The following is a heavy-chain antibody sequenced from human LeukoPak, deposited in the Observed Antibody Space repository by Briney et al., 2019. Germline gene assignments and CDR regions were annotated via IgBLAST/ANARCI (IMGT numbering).Heavy chain of an antibody. J-gene: IGHJ4*02. V-gene: IGHV1-18*01. D-gene: IGHD3-22*01. Sequence: GASVKVSCKASGYTFTSYGISWVRQAPGQGLEWMGWISAYNGNTNYAQKFQGRVTITTDETTSTAYMELSSLRSEDTAVYYCARDREYYYDSSGYYYHDYWGQGTLVTVSS. CDR2: ISAYNGNT. CDR3: ARDREYYYDSSGYYYHDY. CDR1: GYTFTSYG.